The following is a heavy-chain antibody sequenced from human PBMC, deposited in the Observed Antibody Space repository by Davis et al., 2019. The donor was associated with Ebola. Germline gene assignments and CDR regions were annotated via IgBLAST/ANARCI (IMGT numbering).Heavy chain of an antibody. CDR1: GFTFSSYA. CDR3: ARDPGVIASSPGDY. D-gene: IGHD2/OR15-2a*01. CDR2: ISYDGSNK. J-gene: IGHJ4*02. Sequence: PGGSLRLSCAASGFTFSSYAMHWVRQAPGKGLEWVAVISYDGSNKYYADSVKGRFTISRDNSKNTLYLQMNSLRAEDTAVYYCARDPGVIASSPGDYWGQGTLVTVSS. V-gene: IGHV3-30-3*01.